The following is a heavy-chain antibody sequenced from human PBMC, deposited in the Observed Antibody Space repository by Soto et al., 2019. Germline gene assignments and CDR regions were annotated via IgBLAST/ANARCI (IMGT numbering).Heavy chain of an antibody. CDR1: GGTFSSYA. V-gene: IGHV1-69*13. J-gene: IGHJ6*02. Sequence: GASVKVSFKASGGTFSSYAISWVRQAPGQGLEWMGVIIPIFGTANYEQKLQGRLTIPADEPTSTAYMQLRSLRSEDTAVYYCARDPLGYCSSTSCQYRDYYYYGMDVWGQGTTVTVSS. CDR3: ARDPLGYCSSTSCQYRDYYYYGMDV. D-gene: IGHD2-2*01. CDR2: IIPIFGTA.